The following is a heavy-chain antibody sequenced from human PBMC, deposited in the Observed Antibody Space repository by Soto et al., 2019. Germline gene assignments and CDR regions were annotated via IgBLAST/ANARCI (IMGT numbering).Heavy chain of an antibody. J-gene: IGHJ4*02. CDR2: ISGSGGST. CDR3: VRRGAAEFDY. Sequence: GGTLSLSCAAPGFTFRTYAMSWVRQAPGKGLEWVSAISGSGGSTYYADSVKGRFTISRDNSKNTLYLQMNSLRAEDTAVYYCVRRGAAEFDYWGQGTLVTVSS. CDR1: GFTFRTYA. D-gene: IGHD6-13*01. V-gene: IGHV3-23*01.